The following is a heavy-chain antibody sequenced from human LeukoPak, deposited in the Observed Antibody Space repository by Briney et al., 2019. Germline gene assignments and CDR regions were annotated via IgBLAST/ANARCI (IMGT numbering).Heavy chain of an antibody. CDR3: ARDFLAYCGGDCYPAFDY. Sequence: GASVKVSCKASGYTFTGYYMHWVRQAPGQGLEWMGRINPNSGGTNYAQKFQGRVTMTTDTSTSTAYMELRSLRSDDTAVYYCARDFLAYCGGDCYPAFDYWGQGTLVTVSS. CDR2: INPNSGGT. J-gene: IGHJ4*02. CDR1: GYTFTGYY. V-gene: IGHV1-2*06. D-gene: IGHD2-21*02.